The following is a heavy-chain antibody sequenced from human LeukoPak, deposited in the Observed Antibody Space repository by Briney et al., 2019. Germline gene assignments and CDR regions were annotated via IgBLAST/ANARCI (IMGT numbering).Heavy chain of an antibody. Sequence: KTSETLSLTCAVYGGSFSGYYWSWIRQPPGKGLEWIGEINHSGSTNYNPSLKSRDTISVDTSKNQFSLKLSSVTAADTAVYYCANFGYSSGWSNYWGQGTLVTVSS. CDR3: ANFGYSSGWSNY. D-gene: IGHD6-19*01. J-gene: IGHJ4*02. CDR2: INHSGST. V-gene: IGHV4-34*01. CDR1: GGSFSGYY.